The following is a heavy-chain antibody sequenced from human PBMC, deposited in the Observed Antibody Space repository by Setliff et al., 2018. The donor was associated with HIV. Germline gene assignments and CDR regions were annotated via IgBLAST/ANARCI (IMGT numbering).Heavy chain of an antibody. CDR1: GYTFTDFY. D-gene: IGHD3-22*01. CDR3: ATVRGYYYDSSGQEYFQH. CDR2: TNPKSGVA. Sequence: ASVKVSCKASGYTFTDFYIHWVRQAPGQGLEWIGRTNPKSGVADYLKKFQGRVTMTTDTSTNTAHMELIRPRFDDTAVYYCATVRGYYYDSSGQEYFQHWGQGTLVTVSS. J-gene: IGHJ1*01. V-gene: IGHV1-2*06.